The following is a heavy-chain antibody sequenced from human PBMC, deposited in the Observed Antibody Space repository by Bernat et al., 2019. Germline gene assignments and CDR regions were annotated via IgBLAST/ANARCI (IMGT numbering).Heavy chain of an antibody. Sequence: QVQLVQSGAEVKKPGASVKVSCKASGYTFTSYGISWVRQAPGQGLEWMGWISAYNGNTNYAQKFQGRVTITADESTSTAYMELSSLRSEDTAVYYCARRITIFGARGAFDIWGQGTMVTVSS. D-gene: IGHD3-3*01. CDR1: GYTFTSYG. CDR3: ARRITIFGARGAFDI. J-gene: IGHJ3*02. CDR2: ISAYNGNT. V-gene: IGHV1-18*01.